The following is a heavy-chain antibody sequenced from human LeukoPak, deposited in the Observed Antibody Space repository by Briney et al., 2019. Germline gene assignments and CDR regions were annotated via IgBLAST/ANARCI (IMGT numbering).Heavy chain of an antibody. Sequence: GGSLRLSCAASGFTFSSYAMSWVRQAPGKGLEWVSTINGSGDRTFYADSAKGRFTISRDNSRNILYLQMNSLRAEDTAVYYCAKKVSTATTPTWFDPWGQGALVTVSS. V-gene: IGHV3-23*01. CDR3: AKKVSTATTPTWFDP. CDR1: GFTFSSYA. CDR2: INGSGDRT. J-gene: IGHJ5*02. D-gene: IGHD1-26*01.